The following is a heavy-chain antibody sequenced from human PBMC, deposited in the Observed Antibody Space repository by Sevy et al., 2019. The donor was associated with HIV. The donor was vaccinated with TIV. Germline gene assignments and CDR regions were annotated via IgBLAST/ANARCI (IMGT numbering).Heavy chain of an antibody. D-gene: IGHD3-9*01. V-gene: IGHV3-72*01. CDR1: GFTFSDYH. Sequence: VGSLRLSCAAFGFTFSDYHMDWVRQAPGEGLEWVGRIRSRIYGGTPDYAASVKGRFSISRDDSKNSVFLQMNSLETEDTALYFCVRDGMTGARDYWGQGTLVTVSS. J-gene: IGHJ4*02. CDR3: VRDGMTGARDY. CDR2: IRSRIYGGTP.